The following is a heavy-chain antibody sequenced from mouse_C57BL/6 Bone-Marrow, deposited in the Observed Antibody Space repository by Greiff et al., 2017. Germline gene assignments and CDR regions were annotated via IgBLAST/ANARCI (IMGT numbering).Heavy chain of an antibody. D-gene: IGHD1-1*01. V-gene: IGHV5-16*01. CDR3: ARERYYYGTPYYAMDY. CDR1: GFTFSDYY. Sequence: DVKLVESEGGLVQPGSSMKLSCTASGFTFSDYYMAWVRQVPEKGLEWVANINYDGSSTYYLDSLKSRFIISRDNAKNILYLQMSSLKSEDTATYYCARERYYYGTPYYAMDYWGQGTSVTGSS. J-gene: IGHJ4*01. CDR2: INYDGSST.